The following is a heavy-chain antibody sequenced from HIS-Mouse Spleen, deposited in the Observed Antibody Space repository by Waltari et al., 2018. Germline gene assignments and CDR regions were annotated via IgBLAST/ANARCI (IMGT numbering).Heavy chain of an antibody. V-gene: IGHV3-43*01. CDR2: ISWDGGST. CDR1: GFTFDDYT. D-gene: IGHD6-19*01. CDR3: AKESSGSYFDY. Sequence: EVQLVESGGVVVQPGGSLRLSCAASGFTFDDYTMHWVRQAPGKGLEWVFLISWDGGSTYYADSVKGRFTISRDNSKNSLYLQMNSLRTEDTALYYCAKESSGSYFDYWGQGTLVTVSS. J-gene: IGHJ4*02.